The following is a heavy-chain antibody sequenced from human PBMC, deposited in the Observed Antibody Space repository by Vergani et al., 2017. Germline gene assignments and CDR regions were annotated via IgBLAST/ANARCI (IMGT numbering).Heavy chain of an antibody. J-gene: IGHJ6*03. CDR3: AKDLGGCNSISCSYDMDV. V-gene: IGHV3-33*06. D-gene: IGHD2/OR15-2a*01. Sequence: VQLVESGGGLVKPGGSLRLSCAASGFRFSSYGMNWVRQAPGKGLWWVAGIWYDGSNKYYADSVKGRVTISRDNSQNTVNMQMNSLRVDDTAVYYCAKDLGGCNSISCSYDMDVWVKGTTVTV. CDR1: GFRFSSYG. CDR2: IWYDGSNK.